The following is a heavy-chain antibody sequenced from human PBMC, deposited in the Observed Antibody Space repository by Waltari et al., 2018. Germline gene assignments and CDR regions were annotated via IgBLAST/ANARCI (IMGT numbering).Heavy chain of an antibody. D-gene: IGHD3-16*02. CDR3: ARGELSFCLPCAFDI. CDR1: GGSISSGDYY. V-gene: IGHV4-30-4*08. Sequence: QVQLQESGPGLVKPSQTLSLTCTVSGGSISSGDYYWSWIRQPPGKGLGWIGYFYYSGTTYYTPTLKSQVTNAVDTSKYQCTLRRCFVSAAETAVYYCARGELSFCLPCAFDIWGQGKMFTVSS. J-gene: IGHJ3*02. CDR2: FYYSGTT.